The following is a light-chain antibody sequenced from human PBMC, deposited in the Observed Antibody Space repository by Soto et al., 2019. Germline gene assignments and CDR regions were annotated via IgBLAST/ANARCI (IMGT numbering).Light chain of an antibody. CDR1: QSVSSN. Sequence: EIVMRQSPGTLSVSPGERATLSCRASQSVSSNLAWYQQKPGQAPRLLIYGASTRATGIPARFSGSGSGTDFTLTISSLQSEDFALYYCHQYNSWPPGTFGQGTKVDIK. V-gene: IGKV3-15*01. J-gene: IGKJ2*01. CDR3: HQYNSWPPGT. CDR2: GAS.